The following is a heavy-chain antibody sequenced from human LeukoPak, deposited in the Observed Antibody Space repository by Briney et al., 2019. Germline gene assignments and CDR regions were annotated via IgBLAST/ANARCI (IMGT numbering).Heavy chain of an antibody. CDR1: GYTFTGYY. CDR2: INPNSGGT. CDR3: ARDRIVGPTMAAFDI. D-gene: IGHD1-26*01. V-gene: IGHV1-2*02. J-gene: IGHJ3*02. Sequence: ASVKVSCKASGYTFTGYYMHWVRQAPGQGLEWMGWINPNSGGTNYAQKFQGRVTMTRDTSISTAYMELSRLRSDDTAVYYCARDRIVGPTMAAFDIWGQGTMVTVSS.